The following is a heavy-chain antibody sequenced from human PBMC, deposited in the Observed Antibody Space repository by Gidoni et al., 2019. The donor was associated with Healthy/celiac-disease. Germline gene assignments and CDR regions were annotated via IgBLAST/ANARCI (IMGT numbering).Heavy chain of an antibody. CDR2: IYYSGST. J-gene: IGHJ4*02. V-gene: IGHV4-39*01. CDR3: ARRTTYLDY. Sequence: QLQLQESGPGLVQPSDTLSLTCTVPGGSISSSSYYWGWIRQPPGQGLEWIGSIYYSGSTYYNPSLKSRVTISVDTSKNQFSLKLSSVTAAETAVYYCARRTTYLDYWGQGTLVTVSS. D-gene: IGHD1-1*01. CDR1: GGSISSSSYY.